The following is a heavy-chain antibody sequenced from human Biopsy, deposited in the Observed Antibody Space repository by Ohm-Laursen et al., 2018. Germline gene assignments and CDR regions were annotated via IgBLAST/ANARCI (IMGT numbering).Heavy chain of an antibody. D-gene: IGHD3-3*01. CDR3: ARVRGGFLERFDY. CDR2: IYYSGTT. J-gene: IGHJ4*02. V-gene: IGHV4-59*01. Sequence: SETLSLTCTASGESMGTYYWTWIRQPPGKGLEWIASIYYSGTTNKNPSLKSRVTISVDTSKRQFYLELSSVTAADTAIYYCARVRGGFLERFDYWGQGTLITVSS. CDR1: GESMGTYY.